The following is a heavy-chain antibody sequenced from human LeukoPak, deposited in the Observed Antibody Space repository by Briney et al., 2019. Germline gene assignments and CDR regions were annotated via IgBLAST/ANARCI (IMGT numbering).Heavy chain of an antibody. D-gene: IGHD3-16*02. V-gene: IGHV4-4*02. J-gene: IGHJ5*02. CDR2: IYHSGST. CDR1: GGSISSSNW. CDR3: ARENSFYDYVWGSYRYRGWFDP. Sequence: SETLSLTCAVSGGSISSSNWWSWVCQPPGKGLEWIGEIYHSGSTNYNPSLKGRVTISVDKSKNQFSLKLSSVTAADTAVYYCARENSFYDYVWGSYRYRGWFDPWGQGTLVTVSS.